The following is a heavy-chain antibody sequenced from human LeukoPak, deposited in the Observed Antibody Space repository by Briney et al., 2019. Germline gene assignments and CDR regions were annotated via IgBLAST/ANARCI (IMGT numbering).Heavy chain of an antibody. V-gene: IGHV3-33*01. CDR2: IWYDGSNQ. CDR1: GFTFSSYA. CDR3: ARGTYYFDY. J-gene: IGHJ4*02. Sequence: GGSLRLSCAASGFTFSSYAMHWVRQAPGMGLEWVAVIWYDGSNQYYADSVKGRFTLSRDNSKNTLYLQMNSLRAEDTAVYYCARGTYYFDYWGQGTLVTVSS.